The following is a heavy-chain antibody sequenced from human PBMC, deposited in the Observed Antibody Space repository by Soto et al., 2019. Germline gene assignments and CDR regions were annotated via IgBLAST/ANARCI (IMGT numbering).Heavy chain of an antibody. Sequence: QVQLVESGGGVVQPGGSLRLSCAASGFDFSSSGMHWVRQRPGKGLEWVAFIWFDGENKSYADSVKGRFTISRDNSKNPMDLQMNSLRVTDTAVYSCAGHGPAGATEPNAWGQGILVSVSS. CDR2: IWFDGENK. D-gene: IGHD1-26*01. CDR3: AGHGPAGATEPNA. CDR1: GFDFSSSG. V-gene: IGHV3-33*01. J-gene: IGHJ4*02.